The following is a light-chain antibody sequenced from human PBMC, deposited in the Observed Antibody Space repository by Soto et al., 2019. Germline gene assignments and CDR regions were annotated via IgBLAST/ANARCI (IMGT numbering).Light chain of an antibody. CDR3: QQYDDLPVT. J-gene: IGKJ4*01. CDR2: DAS. CDR1: HDISNY. Sequence: DIPMTQSPSSLSASVGDRVTITCQASHDISNYLNWFQQKPGKAPKLLIYDASNLQTGVPSRFSGTGSGTDFSFTISSLQPEDFATYYCQQYDDLPVTFGGGTKVDLK. V-gene: IGKV1-33*01.